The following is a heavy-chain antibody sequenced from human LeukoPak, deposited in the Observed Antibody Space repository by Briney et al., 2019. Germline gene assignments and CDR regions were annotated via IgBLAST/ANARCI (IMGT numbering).Heavy chain of an antibody. CDR1: GFTFYNYA. CDR3: AKVRGTYSSGYFFAY. V-gene: IGHV3-9*01. Sequence: PGRSLRLSCAASGFTFYNYAMQWVRQAPGKGLEWLSIISWNSGYIGYADSVKGRFTISRDNAKKSLDLQMNSLRAEDTAFYYCAKVRGTYSSGYFFAYWGQGTLVTVSS. CDR2: ISWNSGYI. J-gene: IGHJ4*02. D-gene: IGHD6-19*01.